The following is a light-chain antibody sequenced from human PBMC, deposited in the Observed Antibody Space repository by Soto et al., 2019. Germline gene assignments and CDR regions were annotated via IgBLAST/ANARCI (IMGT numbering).Light chain of an antibody. Sequence: QSVLTQPPSVSGAPGQRVTISCTGSSSNIGADYDVHWYQQLPGTAPKLLIYGNSNRPSGVPDRFSGSKSGTSASLAITGLQAEDEADYCCQSHDSSTSPMVFGGGTKLTVL. CDR1: SSNIGADYD. J-gene: IGLJ3*02. V-gene: IGLV1-40*01. CDR3: QSHDSSTSPMV. CDR2: GNS.